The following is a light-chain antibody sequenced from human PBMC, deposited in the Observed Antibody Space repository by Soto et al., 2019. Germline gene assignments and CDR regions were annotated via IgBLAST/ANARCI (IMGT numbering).Light chain of an antibody. CDR3: SSYAGSNVV. V-gene: IGLV2-8*01. CDR2: EVS. CDR1: SSDVGGYKY. Sequence: QSALTQPPSASGSPGQSVTISCTGTSSDVGGYKYVSWYQQHPGKAPKLMIYEVSKRPSGVPDRFSGSKSGNTASLTVSGLQAEDEGDYYCSSYAGSNVVFGGGTKVTVL. J-gene: IGLJ2*01.